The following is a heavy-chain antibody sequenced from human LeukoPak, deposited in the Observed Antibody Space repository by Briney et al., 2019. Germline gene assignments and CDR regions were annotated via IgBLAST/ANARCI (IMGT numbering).Heavy chain of an antibody. Sequence: GASVKVSCKASGYTFTGYYMHWVRQAPGQGLEWMGWINPNSGGTNYAQKFQGRVTMTRDTSISTAYMELSRLRSDDTAVYYCARDPEDRVKYYYYYMDVWGKGTTVTVSS. J-gene: IGHJ6*03. D-gene: IGHD2-15*01. CDR3: ARDPEDRVKYYYYYMDV. CDR2: INPNSGGT. CDR1: GYTFTGYY. V-gene: IGHV1-2*02.